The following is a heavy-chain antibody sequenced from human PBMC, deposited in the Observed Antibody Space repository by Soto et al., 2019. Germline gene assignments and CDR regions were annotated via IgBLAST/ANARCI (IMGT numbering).Heavy chain of an antibody. CDR2: INPSGGST. CDR3: ARADYYDSSGFYYDC. J-gene: IGHJ4*02. Sequence: QVQLVQSGAEVKKPGASVKVSCKASGYIFTNHYIHWVRQAPGQAPEWMGIINPSGGSTNYLQTFQGRITMTRDTSTSTVYMELSSLRSEDTAVYFCARADYYDSSGFYYDCWGQGTLVTVSS. CDR1: GYIFTNHY. V-gene: IGHV1-46*01. D-gene: IGHD3-22*01.